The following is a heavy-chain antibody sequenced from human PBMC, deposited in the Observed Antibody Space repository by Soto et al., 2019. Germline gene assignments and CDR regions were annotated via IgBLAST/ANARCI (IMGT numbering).Heavy chain of an antibody. CDR1: GLPFSSHA. J-gene: IGHJ4*02. Sequence: EVQLLESGGGLVQPGGSLRLSCAASGLPFSSHAMSWVRQAPGKGLEWVSSISISGGNTYYADSVRGRFTISRDNSKNTLYLHMNSLTAEATAIYYCANEIRPNDYWGQGTLVTVSS. CDR3: ANEIRPNDY. D-gene: IGHD4-17*01. V-gene: IGHV3-23*01. CDR2: ISISGGNT.